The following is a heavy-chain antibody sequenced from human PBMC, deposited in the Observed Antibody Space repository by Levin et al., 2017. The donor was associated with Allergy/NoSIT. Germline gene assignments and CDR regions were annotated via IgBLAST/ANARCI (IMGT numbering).Heavy chain of an antibody. Sequence: PSETLSLTCAVYGGSFSGYYWSWIRQPPGKGLEWIGEINHSGSTNYNPSLKSRVTISVDTSKNQFSLKLSSVTAADTAVYYCARGLLEGSTYYDSWSGYYENRGYMDVWGKGTTVTVSS. D-gene: IGHD3-3*01. CDR3: ARGLLEGSTYYDSWSGYYENRGYMDV. CDR2: INHSGST. V-gene: IGHV4-34*01. CDR1: GGSFSGYY. J-gene: IGHJ6*03.